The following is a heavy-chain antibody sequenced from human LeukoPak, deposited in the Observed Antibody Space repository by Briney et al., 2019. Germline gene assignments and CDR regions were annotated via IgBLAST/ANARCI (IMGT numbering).Heavy chain of an antibody. CDR3: ARVTMIVVVIDY. V-gene: IGHV4-31*03. CDR2: IYDSGST. CDR1: GGSISSGGYY. J-gene: IGHJ4*02. Sequence: KRSETLSLTCTVSGGSISSGGYYWSWIRQHSGRGLEWIGYIYDSGSTYYNPSLKSRVTISVDTSKNHFSLKLSSVTAADTAVYYCARVTMIVVVIDYWGQGTLVTVSS. D-gene: IGHD3-22*01.